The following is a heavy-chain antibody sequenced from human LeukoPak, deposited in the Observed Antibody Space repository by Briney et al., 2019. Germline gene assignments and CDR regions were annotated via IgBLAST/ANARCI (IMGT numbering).Heavy chain of an antibody. J-gene: IGHJ3*02. V-gene: IGHV3-23*01. CDR1: GFTFGSYG. CDR2: ISGSGGST. Sequence: GGSLRLSCAASGFTFGSYGMSWVRLAPGKGLEWVSAISGSGGSTYYADSVKGRFTISRDNSKNTLYLQMNSLRAEDTAVYYCAKPIVGATTSAFDIWGQGTMVTVSS. D-gene: IGHD1-26*01. CDR3: AKPIVGATTSAFDI.